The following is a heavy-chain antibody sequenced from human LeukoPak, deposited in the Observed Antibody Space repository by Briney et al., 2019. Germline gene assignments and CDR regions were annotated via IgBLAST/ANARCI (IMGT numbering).Heavy chain of an antibody. D-gene: IGHD3-10*01. CDR2: ISSSSSYI. Sequence: GGSLRLSCAASGFTFSSYSMNWVRQAPGKGLEWVSSISSSSSYIYYADSVKGRFTISRDNAKNSLYLQMNSLRAEDTAVYYCARSGLLWFGELLQPADYWGQGTLVTVSS. CDR3: ARSGLLWFGELLQPADY. CDR1: GFTFSSYS. J-gene: IGHJ4*02. V-gene: IGHV3-21*01.